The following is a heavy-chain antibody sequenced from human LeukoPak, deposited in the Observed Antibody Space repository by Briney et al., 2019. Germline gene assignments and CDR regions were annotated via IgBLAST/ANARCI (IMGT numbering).Heavy chain of an antibody. Sequence: PSETLSLTCTVSGGSISSYYWSWIRQPAGKGLEWIGRIYTSGSTNYNPSLKSRVTMSVVTSKNQFSLKLSSVTAADTAVYYCARDNPFGGVIGNDYWGQGTLVTVSS. CDR3: ARDNPFGGVIGNDY. D-gene: IGHD3-16*02. CDR2: IYTSGST. V-gene: IGHV4-4*07. J-gene: IGHJ4*02. CDR1: GGSISSYY.